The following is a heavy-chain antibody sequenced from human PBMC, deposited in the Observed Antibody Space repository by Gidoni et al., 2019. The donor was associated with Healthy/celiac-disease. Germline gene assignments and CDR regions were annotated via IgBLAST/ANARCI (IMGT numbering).Heavy chain of an antibody. Sequence: EVQLVESGGGLVKPGGSLILSCSASVFTFSSYSMNWVRQAPGKGLEWVSSISSSSSYIYYADSVKGRFTSSRDNAKNSLYLQMNRLRAEETAVYYCARGGTMVQGVSDYWGQGTLVTVSS. CDR1: VFTFSSYS. J-gene: IGHJ4*02. V-gene: IGHV3-21*01. CDR3: ARGGTMVQGVSDY. D-gene: IGHD3-10*01. CDR2: ISSSSSYI.